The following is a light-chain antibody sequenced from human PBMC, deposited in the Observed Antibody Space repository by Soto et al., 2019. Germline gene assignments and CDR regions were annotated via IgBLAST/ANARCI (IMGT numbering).Light chain of an antibody. V-gene: IGKV3-20*01. CDR2: GAS. J-gene: IGKJ2*01. Sequence: EIVLTQSPGTLSLSPGERATLSSRASQRFTSGYLAWYQQNPGQAPGPLIYGASSRATGIPDRFSGSGSGTDFTLTISRLEPEDFAVYYCQQYGSSPLYTFGQGTKLEIK. CDR3: QQYGSSPLYT. CDR1: QRFTSGY.